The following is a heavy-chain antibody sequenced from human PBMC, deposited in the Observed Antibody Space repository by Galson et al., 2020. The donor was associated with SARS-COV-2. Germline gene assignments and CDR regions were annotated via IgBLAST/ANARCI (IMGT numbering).Heavy chain of an antibody. J-gene: IGHJ4*02. CDR3: ASINPAGYYFDY. V-gene: IGHV4-31*01. CDR2: IYYSGST. D-gene: IGHD2-15*01. CDR1: GGSISSGGYY. Sequence: SETLTLTCTVSGGSISSGGYYWSWIRQHPGKGLEWIGYIYYSGSTYYNPSLKSLVTISVDTSKNQFSLKLSSVTAADTAVYYCASINPAGYYFDYLGQGTLVTVSS.